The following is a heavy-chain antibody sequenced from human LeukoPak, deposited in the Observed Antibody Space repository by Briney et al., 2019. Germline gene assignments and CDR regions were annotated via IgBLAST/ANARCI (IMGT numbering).Heavy chain of an antibody. Sequence: TSETLSLTCIVSGASVSSSNFYWDWIRQSPGKGLEWIGNIYYGETTSYNPSLKSRVTISVYTSKNQFSLKLSSVTAADTAVYYCARMSYDYVWGSYRSYYYMDVWGKGTTVTISS. CDR3: ARMSYDYVWGSYRSYYYMDV. V-gene: IGHV4-39*01. J-gene: IGHJ6*03. CDR2: IYYGETT. D-gene: IGHD3-16*02. CDR1: GASVSSSNFY.